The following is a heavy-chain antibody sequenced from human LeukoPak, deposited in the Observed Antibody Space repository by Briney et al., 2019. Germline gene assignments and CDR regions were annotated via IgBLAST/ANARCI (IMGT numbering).Heavy chain of an antibody. CDR2: ISSSDSTI. D-gene: IGHD4-17*01. CDR3: ARDKSDYGDPYLDY. J-gene: IGHJ4*02. Sequence: GGSLRLSCAASGFTFSNYEMNWVRQAPGKGLEWVSYISSSDSTIYYADSVKGRFTISRDNAKNSLYLQMNSLRAEDTAVYYCARDKSDYGDPYLDYWGQGTLVTVSS. V-gene: IGHV3-48*03. CDR1: GFTFSNYE.